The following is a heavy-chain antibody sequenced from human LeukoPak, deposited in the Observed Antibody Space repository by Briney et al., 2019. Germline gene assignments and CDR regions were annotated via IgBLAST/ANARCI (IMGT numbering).Heavy chain of an antibody. CDR1: GFTFSSYG. D-gene: IGHD3-3*01. V-gene: IGHV3-33*06. CDR3: AKAIGYDFWSGLDY. J-gene: IGHJ4*02. Sequence: GRSLRLSCAASGFTFSSYGMHWVRQAPGKGLEWVAVIWYDGSNKYYADSVKGRFTISRDNSKNTLYLQMNSLRAEDTAVYCCAKAIGYDFWSGLDYWGQGTLVTVSS. CDR2: IWYDGSNK.